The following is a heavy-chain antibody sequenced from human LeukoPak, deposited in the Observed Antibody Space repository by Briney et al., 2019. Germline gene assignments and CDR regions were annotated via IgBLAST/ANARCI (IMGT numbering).Heavy chain of an antibody. J-gene: IGHJ3*02. CDR2: IDIGGTPI. D-gene: IGHD3-22*01. CDR3: ARESRDYDSTTNDAFDI. V-gene: IGHV3-48*03. CDR1: GFSFSDYE. Sequence: GGSLRLSCAASGFSFSDYEMNWVRQAPGKGLEWVSYIDIGGTPIYYADSVKGRLTISRDDAKNSMFLQMNSLRAEDTAVYYCARESRDYDSTTNDAFDIWGQGTMVTVSS.